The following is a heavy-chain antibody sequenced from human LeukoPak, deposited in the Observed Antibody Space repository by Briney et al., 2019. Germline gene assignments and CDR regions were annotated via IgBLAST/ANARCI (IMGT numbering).Heavy chain of an antibody. Sequence: RASVKVSCKASGYTFTGYYMHWVRQAPGQGLEWMGWINPNSGGTNYAQKFQGRVTMTRDTSSTTAYMELSGLRSDDTAVYYCARLVVISTTSEYFQEWGQGTLVIVSS. D-gene: IGHD3-22*01. CDR2: INPNSGGT. V-gene: IGHV1-2*02. CDR3: ARLVVISTTSEYFQE. CDR1: GYTFTGYY. J-gene: IGHJ1*01.